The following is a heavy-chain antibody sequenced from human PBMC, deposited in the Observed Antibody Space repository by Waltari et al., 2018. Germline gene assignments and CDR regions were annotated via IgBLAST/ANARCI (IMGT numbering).Heavy chain of an antibody. CDR1: GFTFNSYG. CDR3: AKEGINSSWNITFDY. V-gene: IGHV3-23*04. J-gene: IGHJ4*02. Sequence: EVQLVESGGGLVQPGRSLRLSCAASGFTFNSYGMSWVRQAPGKGVEWVSAISGSGGSTYYADSVKGRFTITRDNSKNTLFLQMNSLRAEDTAVYYCAKEGINSSWNITFDYWGQGTLVTVSS. D-gene: IGHD6-13*01. CDR2: ISGSGGST.